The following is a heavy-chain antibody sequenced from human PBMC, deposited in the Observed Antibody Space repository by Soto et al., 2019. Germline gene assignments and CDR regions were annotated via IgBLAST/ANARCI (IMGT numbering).Heavy chain of an antibody. CDR1: GFTFSSYW. J-gene: IGHJ4*02. CDR3: ARTDPGCYKSWDY. D-gene: IGHD2-15*01. Sequence: GGSLRLSCAASGFTFSSYWMSWVRQAPGKGLEWVANIKQDGSEKYYVDSVRGRFTISRDNAKNSLYLQMNSLRGEDTAVYYCARTDPGCYKSWDYWGQGTLVTVSS. CDR2: IKQDGSEK. V-gene: IGHV3-7*01.